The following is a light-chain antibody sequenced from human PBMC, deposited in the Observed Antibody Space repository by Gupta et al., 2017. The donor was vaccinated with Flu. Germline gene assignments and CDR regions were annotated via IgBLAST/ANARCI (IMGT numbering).Light chain of an antibody. J-gene: IGKJ4*01. CDR1: QSVSSN. V-gene: IGKV3-15*01. Sequence: EIVMTQSPATLSVSPGARATLSCRASQSVSSNLAWDQQKPGQAPRLLIYDASTSATGIQARFSGSGSGTEFTLTISSLQSEDFAAYYCQQFNNWTPLTFGGGTKVEIK. CDR3: QQFNNWTPLT. CDR2: DAS.